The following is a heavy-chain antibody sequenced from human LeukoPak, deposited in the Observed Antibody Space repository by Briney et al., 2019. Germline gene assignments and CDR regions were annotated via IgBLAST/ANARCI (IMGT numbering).Heavy chain of an antibody. V-gene: IGHV3-7*04. CDR1: GFTFSTSA. CDR3: ARGFLWS. CDR2: IKYDGSDR. J-gene: IGHJ5*02. Sequence: GGSLRLSCVVSGFTFSTSAMSWVRQAPGKGLERVANIKYDGSDRYYLDSVKGRFTISRDNTKSSLYLQMDNLKVDDTAIYYCARGFLWSWGQGTLVSVSS. D-gene: IGHD2-21*01.